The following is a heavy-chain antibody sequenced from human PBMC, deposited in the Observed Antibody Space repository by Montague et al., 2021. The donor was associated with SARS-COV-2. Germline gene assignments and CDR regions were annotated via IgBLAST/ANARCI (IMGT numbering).Heavy chain of an antibody. CDR1: GDSVWSNTAA. CDR3: VRDTGSAQAGFDA. J-gene: IGHJ4*02. CDR2: TNYGSKWTS. V-gene: IGHV6-1*01. D-gene: IGHD4-17*01. Sequence: CAISGDSVWSNTAAWNWIRQSPSGGLEWLGRTNYGSKWTSDYATSVEGRISIDPDTSKNQFFLHPRSATPEDTGVYYCVRDTGSAQAGFDAWGQGTLVTVSS.